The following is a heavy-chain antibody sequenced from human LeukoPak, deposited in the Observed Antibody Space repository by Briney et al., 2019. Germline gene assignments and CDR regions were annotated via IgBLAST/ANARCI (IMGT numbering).Heavy chain of an antibody. CDR2: LSWNSENI. CDR3: AKGFGSGTRWYFDV. V-gene: IGHV3-9*01. CDR1: GFAFDDYA. D-gene: IGHD3-10*01. J-gene: IGHJ2*01. Sequence: PGGSLRLSCTASGFAFDDYAMHWVRQTPGKGLEWVSGLSWNSENIAYADSVKGRFTISRDNANNSLHLRMNNLRPEDTALYFCAKGFGSGTRWYFDVWGRGTLVSVSS.